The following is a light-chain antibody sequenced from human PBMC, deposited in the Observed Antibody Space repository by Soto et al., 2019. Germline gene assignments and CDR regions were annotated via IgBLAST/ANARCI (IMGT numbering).Light chain of an antibody. CDR1: QNISSW. CDR3: QLYKAFSPWT. V-gene: IGKV1-5*01. Sequence: DIQMTQSPSALSASVGDRVTITCRASQNISSWLAWYQQKPGKAPKSLIYDASSLESGVPSRLSGSGSGTEFTLTISNLQPDDSATYYCQLYKAFSPWTFGQGTKVEIK. CDR2: DAS. J-gene: IGKJ1*01.